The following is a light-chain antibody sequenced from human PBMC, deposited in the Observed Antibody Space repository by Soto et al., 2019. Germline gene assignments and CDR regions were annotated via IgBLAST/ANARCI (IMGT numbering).Light chain of an antibody. Sequence: EIVLTQSPGTLSLSPGERATLSCRASQSVSSSYLAWYQQKPGQAPRLLIYGASSRTTGIPDRFSGSGSGTDFTLTISRLEPEDFAVYYCQQYGSSPVTFGQGTKLEIK. J-gene: IGKJ2*01. CDR1: QSVSSSY. CDR3: QQYGSSPVT. CDR2: GAS. V-gene: IGKV3-20*01.